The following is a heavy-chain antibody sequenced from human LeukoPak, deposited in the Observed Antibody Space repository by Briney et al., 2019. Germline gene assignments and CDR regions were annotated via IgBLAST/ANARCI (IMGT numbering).Heavy chain of an antibody. V-gene: IGHV1-69*13. D-gene: IGHD3-3*01. J-gene: IGHJ6*03. CDR2: IIPIFGTA. CDR3: ARGALSYDFWSGYYTDYYMDV. Sequence: SVKVSCKASGGTFSSYAISWVRQAPGQGLEWMGGIIPIFGTANYAQKFQGRVTITADESTSTAYMELSSLRSEDTAVYYCARGALSYDFWSGYYTDYYMDVWGKGTTVTVSS. CDR1: GGTFSSYA.